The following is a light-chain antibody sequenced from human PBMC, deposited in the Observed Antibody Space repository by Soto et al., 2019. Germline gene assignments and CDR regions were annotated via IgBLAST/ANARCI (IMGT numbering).Light chain of an antibody. J-gene: IGKJ2*01. CDR3: QQRSNWLMYT. V-gene: IGKV3-11*01. Sequence: EIVLTQSPATLSLSPGERATLSCRASQSVSSYLAWYQQKPGQAPRLLIYDASNRATGIPARFSGSGSGTDFTHPISRLEPEDFAVYYCQQRSNWLMYTFGQGTKLEIK. CDR1: QSVSSY. CDR2: DAS.